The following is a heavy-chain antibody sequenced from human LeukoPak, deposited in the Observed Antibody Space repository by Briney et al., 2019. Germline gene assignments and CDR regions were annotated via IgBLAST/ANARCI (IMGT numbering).Heavy chain of an antibody. CDR2: IYYSGST. V-gene: IGHV4-39*07. CDR1: GGSISSSSYY. CDR3: ARGGRGTFPRDIVVVVAATPFDY. Sequence: SETLSLTCTVSGGSISSSSYYWGWIRQPPGKGLEWIGSIYYSGSTYYNPSLKSRVTISVDTSKNQFSLKLSSVTAADTAVYYCARGGRGTFPRDIVVVVAATPFDYWGQGTLVTVSS. D-gene: IGHD2-15*01. J-gene: IGHJ4*02.